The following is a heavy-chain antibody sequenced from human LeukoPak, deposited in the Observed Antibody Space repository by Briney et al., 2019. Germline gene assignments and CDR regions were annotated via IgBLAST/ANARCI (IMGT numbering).Heavy chain of an antibody. J-gene: IGHJ4*02. D-gene: IGHD2-2*01. V-gene: IGHV3-30*03. CDR1: GFTFSSYG. CDR2: ISYDGSSK. CDR3: ARPKVVVPAAIYTLDY. Sequence: PGGSLRLSCAASGFTFSSYGMHWVRQAPGKGLEWVAVISYDGSSKYYADSVKGRFTISRDNSKNTLYLQMNSLRAEDTAVYYCARPKVVVPAAIYTLDYWGQGTLVTVSS.